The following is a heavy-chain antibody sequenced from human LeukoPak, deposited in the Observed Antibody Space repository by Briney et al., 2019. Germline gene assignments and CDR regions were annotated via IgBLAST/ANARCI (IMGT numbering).Heavy chain of an antibody. V-gene: IGHV4-34*01. J-gene: IGHJ4*02. CDR1: GGSFSGYY. CDR3: ARLRRAYYYDSRPSGYFDY. Sequence: SETLSLTCAVYGGSFSGYYWSWIRQPPGKGLEWIGEIDHSGSTNYNPSLKSRVTISVDTSKNQFSLKLSSVTAADTAVYYCARLRRAYYYDSRPSGYFDYWGQGTLVTVSS. D-gene: IGHD3-22*01. CDR2: IDHSGST.